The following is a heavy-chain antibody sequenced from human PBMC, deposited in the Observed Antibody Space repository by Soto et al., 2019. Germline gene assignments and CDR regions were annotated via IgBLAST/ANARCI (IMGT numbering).Heavy chain of an antibody. V-gene: IGHV4-61*01. CDR3: ARLGVRARGGPFDP. CDR2: IYFTGNT. J-gene: IGHJ5*02. Sequence: PSETLSLTCTVSGGSVSSGSYFWSWMRQAPGKGLEWIGHIYFTGNTNYNPSLKSRVTMSVDTSKHQFSLNLSSVTAADTAVYCARLGVRARGGPFDPWGQGTLVTVS. CDR1: GGSVSSGSYF. D-gene: IGHD3-16*01.